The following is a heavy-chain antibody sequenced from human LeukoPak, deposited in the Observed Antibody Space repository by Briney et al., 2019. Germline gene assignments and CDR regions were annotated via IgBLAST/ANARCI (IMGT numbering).Heavy chain of an antibody. J-gene: IGHJ4*02. Sequence: GGSLRLSCAASGFTFSSYEMNWVRQAPGKGLEWVSYISSSGSTIYYADSVKGRFTISRDNAKNSLYLQMNSLRAEDTAVYYCVREGSHFDYWGQGTLVTVSS. V-gene: IGHV3-48*03. CDR2: ISSSGSTI. CDR3: VREGSHFDY. CDR1: GFTFSSYE.